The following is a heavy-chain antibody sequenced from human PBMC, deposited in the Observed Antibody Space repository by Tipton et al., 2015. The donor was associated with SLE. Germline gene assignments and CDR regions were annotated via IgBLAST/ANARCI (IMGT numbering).Heavy chain of an antibody. J-gene: IGHJ6*03. CDR2: INHSGST. D-gene: IGHD3-10*01. V-gene: IGHV4-34*01. CDR3: TRGTGIERNYHYSSYMDV. Sequence: TLSLTCAVYGGSFSGYYWSWIRQPPGKGLEWIGEINHSGSTNYNPSLKSRVTISVDTSKNQFSLKLSSVTAADTAVYYCTRGTGIERNYHYSSYMDVWGKGTTVTVSS. CDR1: GGSFSGYY.